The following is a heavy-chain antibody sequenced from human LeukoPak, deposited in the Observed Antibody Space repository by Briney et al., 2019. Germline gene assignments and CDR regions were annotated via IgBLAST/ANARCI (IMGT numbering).Heavy chain of an antibody. Sequence: TLSLTCTVSGGSISSGGYYWSWIRQHPGKGLEWIGYIYYSGSTYYNPSLKSRVTISVDTSKNQFSLKLSSVTAADTAVYYCARDLDGDYWFDPGAREPWSPSPQ. CDR2: IYYSGST. CDR1: GGSISSGGYY. D-gene: IGHD4-17*01. CDR3: ARDLDGDYWFDP. V-gene: IGHV4-31*03. J-gene: IGHJ5*02.